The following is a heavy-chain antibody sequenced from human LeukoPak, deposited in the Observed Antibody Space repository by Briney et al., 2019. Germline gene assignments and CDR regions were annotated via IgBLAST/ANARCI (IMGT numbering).Heavy chain of an antibody. V-gene: IGHV3-13*01. CDR1: GFTFSSYD. CDR2: IGFAGDT. D-gene: IGHD3-22*01. J-gene: IGHJ4*02. CDR3: ARGNYYDSSGYYPLFDY. Sequence: GGSLRLSCAASGFTFSSYDMHWVRQPTGKSLEWASVIGFAGDTYYPGSVKGRFTISRQNAKNSLYLQMNSLRAGDTAVYYCARGNYYDSSGYYPLFDYWGQGILVTVSS.